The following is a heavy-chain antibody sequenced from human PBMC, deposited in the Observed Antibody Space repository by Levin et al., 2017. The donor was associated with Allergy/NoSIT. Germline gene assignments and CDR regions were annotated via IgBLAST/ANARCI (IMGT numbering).Heavy chain of an antibody. J-gene: IGHJ6*02. CDR1: GYSFTSYW. Sequence: GESLKISCKGSGYSFTSYWIGWVRQMPGKGLEWMGIIYPGDSDTRYSPSFQGQVTISADKSISTAYLQWSSLKASDTAMYYCARRPSTVGRSSGWFGGYDDGMDVWGQGTTVTVSS. V-gene: IGHV5-51*01. D-gene: IGHD6-19*01. CDR2: IYPGDSDT. CDR3: ARRPSTVGRSSGWFGGYDDGMDV.